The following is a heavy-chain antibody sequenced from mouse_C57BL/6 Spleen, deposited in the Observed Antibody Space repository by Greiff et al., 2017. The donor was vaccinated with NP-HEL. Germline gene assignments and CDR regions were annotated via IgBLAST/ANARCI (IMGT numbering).Heavy chain of an antibody. CDR3: AESSYYYGSSCYAMDY. D-gene: IGHD1-1*01. Sequence: VQLQQSDAELVKPGASVKISCKVSGYTFTDHTIHWMKQRPEQGLEWIGYIYPRDGSTKYNEKFKGKATLTADKSSSTAYMQLNSLTSEDSAVYFCAESSYYYGSSCYAMDYWGQGTSVTVSS. CDR2: IYPRDGST. V-gene: IGHV1-78*01. J-gene: IGHJ4*01. CDR1: GYTFTDHT.